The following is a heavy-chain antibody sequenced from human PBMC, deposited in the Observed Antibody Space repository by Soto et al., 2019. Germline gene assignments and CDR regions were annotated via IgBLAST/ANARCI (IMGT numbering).Heavy chain of an antibody. Sequence: SETLSLTCTVSGGSIGSGDYYWSWIRQPPGKGLEWIGYIYYSGSTYYNPSLKSRVTISVDTSKNRFSLKLSSVTAADTAVYYCARDVSGPKGPWSQGTLVTVSS. CDR1: GGSIGSGDYY. D-gene: IGHD7-27*01. CDR3: ARDVSGPKGP. J-gene: IGHJ5*02. V-gene: IGHV4-30-4*01. CDR2: IYYSGST.